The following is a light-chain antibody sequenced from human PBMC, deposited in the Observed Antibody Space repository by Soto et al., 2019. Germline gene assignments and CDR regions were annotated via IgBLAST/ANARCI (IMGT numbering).Light chain of an antibody. V-gene: IGLV2-14*01. Sequence: QSVLTQPASVSGSPGQSITISCTGTSSDVGGYNYVSWYQQHPGKAPKLMIYAVTDRPSGVSSRFSGSKSGNTASLTISGIQAEDEADYYCSSYTSSSTLFGTGTKVTVL. CDR1: SSDVGGYNY. CDR3: SSYTSSSTL. CDR2: AVT. J-gene: IGLJ1*01.